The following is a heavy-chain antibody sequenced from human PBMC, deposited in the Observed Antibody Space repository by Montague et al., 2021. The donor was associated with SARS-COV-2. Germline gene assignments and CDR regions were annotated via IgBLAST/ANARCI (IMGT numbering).Heavy chain of an antibody. CDR3: ASGSGWMGNAFDI. D-gene: IGHD6-19*01. CDR1: GGSISSYY. J-gene: IGHJ3*02. Sequence: SETLSLTCTVSGGSISSYYWSWIRQPPGTGLEWIGYIYNSGSTNSXPSLKSRVTISVDTSKNQFSLKLSSVTAADTAVYYCASGSGWMGNAFDIWGQGTMVTVSS. CDR2: IYNSGST. V-gene: IGHV4-59*01.